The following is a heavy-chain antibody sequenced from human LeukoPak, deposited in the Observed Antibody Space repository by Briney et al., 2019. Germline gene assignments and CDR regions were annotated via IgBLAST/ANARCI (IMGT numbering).Heavy chain of an antibody. Sequence: PGGSLRLSCAASGFTFSGDWMHWVRQGPGKGLVWVSRMNSDGSTTNYADSVKGRFTISRDNAKNTLYLQMNSLRAEDTAVYYCVRALMGTSDHWGQGTLVTVSS. CDR3: VRALMGTSDH. CDR1: GFTFSGDW. D-gene: IGHD7-27*01. V-gene: IGHV3-74*01. J-gene: IGHJ4*02. CDR2: MNSDGSTT.